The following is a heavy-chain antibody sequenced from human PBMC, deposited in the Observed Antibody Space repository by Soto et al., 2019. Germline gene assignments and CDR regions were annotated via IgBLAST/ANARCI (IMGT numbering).Heavy chain of an antibody. CDR1: GFTFSSYW. CDR2: INPDGSEK. Sequence: EVQLVESGGGLVQPGGSLRLSCAASGFTFSSYWMTWVRQAPGKGLGWVANINPDGSEKYYVDSVKGRFTISRDNAKNSLYLQMDSPRAEDTVVYYCARGVTTGVDAFDMWGQGTMVTVSS. V-gene: IGHV3-7*01. D-gene: IGHD3-3*01. CDR3: ARGVTTGVDAFDM. J-gene: IGHJ3*02.